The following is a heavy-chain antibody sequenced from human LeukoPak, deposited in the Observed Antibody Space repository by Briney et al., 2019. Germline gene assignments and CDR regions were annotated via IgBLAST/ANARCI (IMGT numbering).Heavy chain of an antibody. V-gene: IGHV1-2*02. CDR2: INPNSGGT. CDR1: GYTFTGYY. CDR3: ARGDTIFGVVTYYFDY. Sequence: ASVKVSCKASGYTFTGYYMHWVRQAPGQGLEWMGWINPNSGGTNYAQKFQGRVTMTRDTSISTAYMELNRLRSDDTAVYYCARGDTIFGVVTYYFDYWGQGTLVTVSS. D-gene: IGHD3-3*01. J-gene: IGHJ4*02.